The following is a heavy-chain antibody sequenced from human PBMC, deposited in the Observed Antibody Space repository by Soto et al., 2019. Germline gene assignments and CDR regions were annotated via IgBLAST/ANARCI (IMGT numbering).Heavy chain of an antibody. J-gene: IGHJ6*02. Sequence: GGSLRLSCAASGFTFSSYAMSWVRQAPGKGLEWVSAISGSGGSTYYADSVKGRFTISRDNSKNTLYLQMNSLRAEDTAVYYCASNLVVPAAIWGYYYYGMDVWGQGTTVTVSS. V-gene: IGHV3-23*01. CDR1: GFTFSSYA. CDR3: ASNLVVPAAIWGYYYYGMDV. CDR2: ISGSGGST. D-gene: IGHD2-2*01.